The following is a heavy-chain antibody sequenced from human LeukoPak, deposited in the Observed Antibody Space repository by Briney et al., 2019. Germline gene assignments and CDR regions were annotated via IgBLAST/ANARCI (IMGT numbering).Heavy chain of an antibody. Sequence: SETLSLTCTVSGGSINSYYWSWIRQPPGKGLEWIGYIYYSGSTNYNPSLKSRVTISVDTSKNQFSLKLSSVTAADTAVYYCARERAVTIYYYFDYWGQGTLVTVSS. CDR3: ARERAVTIYYYFDY. V-gene: IGHV4-59*01. D-gene: IGHD4-17*01. J-gene: IGHJ4*02. CDR2: IYYSGST. CDR1: GGSINSYY.